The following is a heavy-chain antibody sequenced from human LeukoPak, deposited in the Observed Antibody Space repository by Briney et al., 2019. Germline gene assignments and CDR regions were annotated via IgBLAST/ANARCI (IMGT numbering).Heavy chain of an antibody. Sequence: GGSLRLSCAASGFVFSSYWMHWVRQVPGRGLVWVSRIYTDGSYTNYADSAKGRFTISRDNAKNTLSLHMNSPRAEDMGVYYCARGDDESLDHWGQGTLVTVSS. CDR2: IYTDGSYT. CDR3: ARGDDESLDH. V-gene: IGHV3-74*01. CDR1: GFVFSSYW. D-gene: IGHD3-16*01. J-gene: IGHJ4*02.